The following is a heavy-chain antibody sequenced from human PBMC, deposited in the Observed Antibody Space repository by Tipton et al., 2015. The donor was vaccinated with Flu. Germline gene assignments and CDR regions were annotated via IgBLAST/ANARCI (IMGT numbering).Heavy chain of an antibody. CDR1: GFSVSSNY. Sequence: QLVQSGGGLIQRGGSLRLSCGVSGFSVSSNYMTWVRQAPGKGLEWVSVIYSGGSTYSADSVKGRFTISRDNSKNTLYLQMNSLRAEDTAMYYCARGRGYCVTTTCLLPYDFWGQGTLVTVSS. J-gene: IGHJ4*02. D-gene: IGHD2-2*01. CDR3: ARGRGYCVTTTCLLPYDF. V-gene: IGHV3-53*01. CDR2: IYSGGST.